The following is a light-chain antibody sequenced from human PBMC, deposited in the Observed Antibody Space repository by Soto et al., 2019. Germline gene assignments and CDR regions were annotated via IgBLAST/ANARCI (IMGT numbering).Light chain of an antibody. CDR2: DAN. CDR1: SSDVGAYQY. V-gene: IGLV2-11*01. Sequence: QSVLTQPRSVSGSPGQSVTISCTGTSSDVGAYQYVSWYQQHPGKAPKLMVYDANKRPSGVPDRFSGSKSGDTASLTIFGLQAEDEADYYCCSYAGRYTRIFGGGTKLTVL. CDR3: CSYAGRYTRI. J-gene: IGLJ2*01.